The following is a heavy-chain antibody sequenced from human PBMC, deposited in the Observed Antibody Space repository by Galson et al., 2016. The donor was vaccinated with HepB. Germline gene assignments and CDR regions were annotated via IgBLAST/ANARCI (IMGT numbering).Heavy chain of an antibody. J-gene: IGHJ4*02. D-gene: IGHD6-19*01. V-gene: IGHV1-46*01. CDR3: ARDSEEYATSSSGSVNYFDY. Sequence: SVKVSCKASGYTLTSYYLHWVRQAPGQGLEWMGIINPSIGSTNYAQKFQGRVTVTRDTPTSTVYMELTSLRSEDTAVYYCARDSEEYATSSSGSVNYFDYWGQGTLVTVSS. CDR1: GYTLTSYY. CDR2: INPSIGST.